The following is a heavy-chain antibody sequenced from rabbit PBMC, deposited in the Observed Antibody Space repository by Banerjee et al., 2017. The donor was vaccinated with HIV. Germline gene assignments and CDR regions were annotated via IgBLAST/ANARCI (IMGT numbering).Heavy chain of an antibody. Sequence: EESGGDLVKPGGTLTLTCTVSGFSFSSSYWICWVRQAPGKGLEWIACIYTGSSGSTYYSSWAKGRFTISKTSSTTVTLQMTSLIAADTATYFCAKNGGDAGDFNLWGPGTLVTVS. V-gene: IGHV1S45*01. CDR1: GFSFSSSYW. J-gene: IGHJ4*01. CDR2: IYTGSSGST. CDR3: AKNGGDAGDFNL. D-gene: IGHD2-1*01.